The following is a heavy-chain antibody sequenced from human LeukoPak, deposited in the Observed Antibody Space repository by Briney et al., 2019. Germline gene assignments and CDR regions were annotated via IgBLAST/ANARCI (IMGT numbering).Heavy chain of an antibody. J-gene: IGHJ5*02. CDR1: GGSISSGSYY. D-gene: IGHD3-10*01. CDR2: IYTSGST. V-gene: IGHV4-61*02. CDR3: ARGVMVRGVLGWFDP. Sequence: SQTLSLTCTVSGGSISSGSYYWSWIRQPAGKGLERIGRIYTSGSTNYNPSLKSRVTISVDTSKNQFSLKLSSVTAADTAVYYCARGVMVRGVLGWFDPWGQGTLVTVSS.